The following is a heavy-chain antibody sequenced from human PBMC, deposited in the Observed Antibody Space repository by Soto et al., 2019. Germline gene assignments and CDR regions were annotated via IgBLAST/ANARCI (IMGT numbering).Heavy chain of an antibody. CDR2: INPSGGST. J-gene: IGHJ5*02. Sequence: ASVKVSCKASGYTFTSYYMHWVRQAPGQGLEWMGIINPSGGSTSYAQKFQGRVTMTRDTSTRIVYMELSSLRSEDTAVYYCASTLVPAAKRGPVYNGFDPWGQGTLVTVSS. CDR3: ASTLVPAAKRGPVYNGFDP. D-gene: IGHD2-2*01. CDR1: GYTFTSYY. V-gene: IGHV1-46*03.